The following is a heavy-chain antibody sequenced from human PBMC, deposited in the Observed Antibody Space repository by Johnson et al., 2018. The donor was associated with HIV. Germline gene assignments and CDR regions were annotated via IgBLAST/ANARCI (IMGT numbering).Heavy chain of an antibody. CDR1: GFTVSSNY. Sequence: QVQLVESGGGLIQPGGSLRLSCAASGFTVSSNYMSWVRQAPGKGLEWVAIISYDGNNKYYTDSVKGRFTISRDNSKNTLYLQMNSLRAEDTAVYYCAREFGDLRAFDIWGQGTMVTVSS. V-gene: IGHV3-30*03. CDR2: ISYDGNNK. CDR3: AREFGDLRAFDI. D-gene: IGHD3-16*01. J-gene: IGHJ3*02.